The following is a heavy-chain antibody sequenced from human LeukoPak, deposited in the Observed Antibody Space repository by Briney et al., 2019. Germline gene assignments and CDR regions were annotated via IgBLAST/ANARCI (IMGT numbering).Heavy chain of an antibody. CDR1: GFTDSGNH. V-gene: IGHV3-21*01. J-gene: IGHJ3*02. D-gene: IGHD2-21*01. Sequence: GGSLRLSCAASGFTDSGNHMSWVRQAPGKGLEWVSSISGSSNYIYYADSVKGRFTISRGNAKNSLYLQMNSLRVEDTAVYYCARDESGDNDAFDIWGQGTMVTVSS. CDR3: ARDESGDNDAFDI. CDR2: ISGSSNYI.